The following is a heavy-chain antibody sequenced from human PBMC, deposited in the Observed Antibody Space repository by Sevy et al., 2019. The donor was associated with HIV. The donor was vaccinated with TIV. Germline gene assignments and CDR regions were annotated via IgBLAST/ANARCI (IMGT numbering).Heavy chain of an antibody. D-gene: IGHD4-17*01. CDR3: ARDQHDYGGNLRTGWFDP. CDR1: GFTFNDYA. Sequence: GGSLRLSCEASGFTFNDYAMYWVRQAPGKGLEWVAVISYDGSNKYYADSVKGRFTISRDNSKNTLYLQMNSLRAEDTAVYYCARDQHDYGGNLRTGWFDPWGQGTLVTVSS. V-gene: IGHV3-30-3*01. J-gene: IGHJ5*02. CDR2: ISYDGSNK.